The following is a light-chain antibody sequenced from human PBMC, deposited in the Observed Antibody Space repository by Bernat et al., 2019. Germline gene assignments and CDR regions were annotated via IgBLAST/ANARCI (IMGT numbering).Light chain of an antibody. CDR3: CSYTMWSSPYV. CDR1: SSDIGAYNF. CDR2: DVS. V-gene: IGLV2-14*03. J-gene: IGLJ1*01. Sequence: QSALTQPASVSGSPGQSITISCTGTSSDIGAYNFVSWYQQHPGKPPKLMISDVSHRPSGVSNRFSGSKSGNTASLTISGLQAEDEADYYCCSYTMWSSPYVFGTGTKVTVL.